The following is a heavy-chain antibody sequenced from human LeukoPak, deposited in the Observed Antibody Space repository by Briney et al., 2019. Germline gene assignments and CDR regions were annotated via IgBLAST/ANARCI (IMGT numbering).Heavy chain of an antibody. Sequence: GISHVGDTYYSGSVKGRFTISRENAKNSLYLQMNSLRAGDTAVYYCARVRYVSSWSFDYWGQGTLVTVSS. D-gene: IGHD6-13*01. CDR3: ARVRYVSSWSFDY. J-gene: IGHJ4*02. V-gene: IGHV3-13*01. CDR2: ISHVGDT.